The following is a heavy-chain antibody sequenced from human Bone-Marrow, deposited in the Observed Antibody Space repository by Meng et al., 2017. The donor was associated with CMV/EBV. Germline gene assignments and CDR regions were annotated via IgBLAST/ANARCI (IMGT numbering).Heavy chain of an antibody. V-gene: IGHV3-9*01. Sequence: SLRLSCAASGFTFDDYAMHWVRQAPGKGLEWVSGISWNSGSIGYADSVKGRFTISRDNAKDSLYLQMNSLRAEDTALYYCAKGDVVVPAARYGMDVWGQGTTVTVSS. D-gene: IGHD2-2*01. J-gene: IGHJ6*02. CDR3: AKGDVVVPAARYGMDV. CDR2: ISWNSGSI. CDR1: GFTFDDYA.